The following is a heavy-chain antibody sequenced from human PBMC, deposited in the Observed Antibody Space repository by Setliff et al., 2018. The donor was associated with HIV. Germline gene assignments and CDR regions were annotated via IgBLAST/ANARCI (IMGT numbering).Heavy chain of an antibody. V-gene: IGHV4-39*01. Sequence: SETLSLTCTVSGDSISSSTFYWGWIRQPPGMGLEWIGSICYSGTTYYNPSLKSRVAISVDTSKNQFSLKLSSVTAADTAVYYCARPRLRGSGAFDIWGQGTMVTVSS. J-gene: IGHJ3*02. CDR1: GDSISSSTFY. D-gene: IGHD2-21*01. CDR3: ARPRLRGSGAFDI. CDR2: ICYSGTT.